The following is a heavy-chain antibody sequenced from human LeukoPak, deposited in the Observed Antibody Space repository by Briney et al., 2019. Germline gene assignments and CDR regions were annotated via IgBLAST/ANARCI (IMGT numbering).Heavy chain of an antibody. D-gene: IGHD3-10*01. CDR1: GGTFSSYP. J-gene: IGHJ4*02. CDR3: ATGGVRDYYGSGSYYNGGY. Sequence: SVKVSCKASGGTFSSYPLSWVRQAPGQGLEWMGGIIPIYTGPDYAQRFQGGLTITTDESATTAYMELSSLTSEDTAVYYCATGGVRDYYGSGSYYNGGYWGQGTLVTVSS. CDR2: IIPIYTGP. V-gene: IGHV1-69*05.